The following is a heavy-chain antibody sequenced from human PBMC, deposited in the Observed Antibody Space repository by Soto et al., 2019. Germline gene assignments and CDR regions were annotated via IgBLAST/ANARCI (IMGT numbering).Heavy chain of an antibody. J-gene: IGHJ4*02. D-gene: IGHD2-15*01. Sequence: QVQLVQSGAEVKKPGASVKVSCKAYGYTFTSYGISWVRQATVQGLEWRGWISAYNGNTNYAQKPQGRVTMTNDTSTSTAYMELRSLRSDDTAVYYGARDRIPTGRSGAFDYCGQGTLVTVSS. CDR3: ARDRIPTGRSGAFDY. CDR2: ISAYNGNT. CDR1: GYTFTSYG. V-gene: IGHV1-18*01.